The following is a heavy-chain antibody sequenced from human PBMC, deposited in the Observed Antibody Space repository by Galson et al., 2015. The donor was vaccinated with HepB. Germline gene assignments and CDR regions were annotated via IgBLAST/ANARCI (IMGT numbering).Heavy chain of an antibody. V-gene: IGHV3-23*01. CDR3: AKARSGWSPFDY. J-gene: IGHJ4*02. CDR2: ISGGGSST. Sequence: SLRLSCAASGFTFSSYAMSWVRQAPGKGLEWASGISGGGSSTNYADSVKGRFTISRDNSKNTLYLQMNSLRAEDTAVYYCAKARSGWSPFDYWGQGTLVTVSS. CDR1: GFTFSSYA. D-gene: IGHD6-19*01.